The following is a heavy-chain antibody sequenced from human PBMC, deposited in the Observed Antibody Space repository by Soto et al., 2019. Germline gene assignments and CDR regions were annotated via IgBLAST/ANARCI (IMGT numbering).Heavy chain of an antibody. V-gene: IGHV3-33*01. J-gene: IGHJ6*02. CDR2: IWYDGGNK. CDR1: GFTFRSYG. Sequence: QVQLVESGGGVVQPGRSLRLSCAASGFTFRSYGMHWVRQAPGKGLEWVAVIWYDGGNKHYADSVKGRFTISRDNSRNTLDLQRKSLGAEDTAVYYGARVTYSSSAAPFRYYGMDVSGQGTTVTVSS. D-gene: IGHD6-6*01. CDR3: ARVTYSSSAAPFRYYGMDV.